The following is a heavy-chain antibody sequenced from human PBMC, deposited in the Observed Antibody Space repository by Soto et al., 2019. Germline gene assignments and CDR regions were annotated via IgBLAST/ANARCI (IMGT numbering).Heavy chain of an antibody. J-gene: IGHJ4*02. V-gene: IGHV4-59*01. CDR1: GGSISSYY. D-gene: IGHD3-3*01. CDR2: IYYSGST. Sequence: PSETLSLTCTVSGGSISSYYWSWIRQPPGKGLEWIGYIYYSGSTNYNPSLKSRVTISVDTSKNQFSLKLSSVTAADTAVYYCARVGYDFWSGSHHYFDYWGQGTLVTVSS. CDR3: ARVGYDFWSGSHHYFDY.